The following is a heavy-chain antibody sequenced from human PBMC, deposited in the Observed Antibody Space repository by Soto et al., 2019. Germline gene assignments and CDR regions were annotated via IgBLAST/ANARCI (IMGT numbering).Heavy chain of an antibody. D-gene: IGHD6-6*01. CDR3: ARIGYSSSSFDY. CDR2: IKQDGSEK. Sequence: EVQLVESGGGLVQPGGSLRLSCAASGFTFTNYWMSWVRQAPGKGLEWVANIKQDGSEKHYVNSEGRFTISRDNAKNPVFRQVNSLTAEDTAIYCCARIGYSSSSFDYWGQGTLVIVSS. J-gene: IGHJ4*02. CDR1: GFTFTNYW. V-gene: IGHV3-7*01.